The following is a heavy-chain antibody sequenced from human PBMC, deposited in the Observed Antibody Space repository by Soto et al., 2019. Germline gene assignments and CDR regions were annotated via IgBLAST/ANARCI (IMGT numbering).Heavy chain of an antibody. V-gene: IGHV4-39*01. CDR2: TYYRGSA. CDR1: GDSITSSNKY. D-gene: IGHD3-22*01. J-gene: IGHJ4*02. Sequence: QLHLQESGPGLVKPSETLSLTCTVSGDSITSSNKYWGWARQPPGKGLEWIGSTYYRGSAYYSPSLKSRVTISIASSENQLSLKLSSVTAADTSVYYCARRSYDSSGYYYVDYWGQGTLVTVSS. CDR3: ARRSYDSSGYYYVDY.